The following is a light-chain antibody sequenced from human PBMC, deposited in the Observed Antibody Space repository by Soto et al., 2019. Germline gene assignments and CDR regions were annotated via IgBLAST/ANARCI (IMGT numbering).Light chain of an antibody. V-gene: IGKV1-6*01. J-gene: IGKJ1*01. CDR2: AAS. CDR1: QDIRSD. CDR3: LQDYNYPLT. Sequence: ALQMTQSPSSLSASVGDRVTITCRASQDIRSDLGWYQQKPGKAPKLLIYAASSLQSGVPSRFSGSGSGTDFSLTISSLQPEDFATYYCLQDYNYPLTFGQGTKVEIK.